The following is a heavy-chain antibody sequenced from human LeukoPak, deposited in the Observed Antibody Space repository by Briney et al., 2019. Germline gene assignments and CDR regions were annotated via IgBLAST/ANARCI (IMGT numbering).Heavy chain of an antibody. D-gene: IGHD3-10*01. CDR2: MSGSGGST. J-gene: IGHJ6*03. V-gene: IGHV3-23*01. Sequence: PGGSLGLSCAASGFTLSSYAMKWVRQAPGKGPEWVSAMSGSGGSTYYADSVKGRFTISRDNSKNMLYLQMNSLRAEDTAVYFCAKSVYYGSGSPSMDVWGKGTTVTVSS. CDR3: AKSVYYGSGSPSMDV. CDR1: GFTLSSYA.